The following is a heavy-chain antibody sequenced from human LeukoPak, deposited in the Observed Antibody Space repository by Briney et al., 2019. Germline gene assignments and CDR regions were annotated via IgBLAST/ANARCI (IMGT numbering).Heavy chain of an antibody. CDR2: IIPIFGTA. J-gene: IGHJ4*02. CDR3: ARESCSGGSCYNVLDY. Sequence: SVKVSCKASGGTFSSYAISWVRQAPGQGLEWMGGIIPIFGTANYAQKFQGRVTITADESTSTAYMELSSLRSEDTAVYYCARESCSGGSCYNVLDYWGQGTLVTVSS. D-gene: IGHD2-15*01. V-gene: IGHV1-69*13. CDR1: GGTFSSYA.